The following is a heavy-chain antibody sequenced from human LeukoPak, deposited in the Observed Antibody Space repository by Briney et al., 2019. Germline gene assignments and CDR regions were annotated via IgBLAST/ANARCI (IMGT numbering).Heavy chain of an antibody. J-gene: IGHJ4*02. CDR2: INWNGGST. CDR3: ARETSYGGNYYFDY. D-gene: IGHD4-23*01. CDR1: GFTFSNYE. V-gene: IGHV3-20*04. Sequence: GGSLRLSCAASGFTFSNYEMNWVRQAPGKGLEWVSGINWNGGSTGYADSVKGRFTISRDNAKNSLYLQMNSLRAEDTALYYCARETSYGGNYYFDYWGQGTLVTVSS.